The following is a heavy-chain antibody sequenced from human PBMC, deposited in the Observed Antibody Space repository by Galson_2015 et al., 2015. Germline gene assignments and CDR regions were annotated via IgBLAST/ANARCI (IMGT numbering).Heavy chain of an antibody. CDR2: IYYNGSA. Sequence: SQTLSLTCTVSGGSISSYHWNWIRQPPGKGLEWIGYIYYNGSANYNPSLKSRVIISVDTSKNQFSLTLRSVTAADTAVYYCVRGPGIAVAGTNSYYFDYWGQGTLVTVSS. CDR1: GGSISSYH. J-gene: IGHJ4*02. D-gene: IGHD6-19*01. CDR3: VRGPGIAVAGTNSYYFDY. V-gene: IGHV4-59*01.